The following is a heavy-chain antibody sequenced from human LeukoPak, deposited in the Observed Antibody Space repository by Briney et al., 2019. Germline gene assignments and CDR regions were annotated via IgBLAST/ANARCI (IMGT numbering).Heavy chain of an antibody. CDR3: ARVMGFYEAIRVHDAFDI. Sequence: SETLSLTCTVSGGSISSYYWSWIRQPAGKGLEWIGRIYTSGGTNYNPSLKSRVTISVDTSKNQFSLKLCSVTAADTAVYYCARVMGFYEAIRVHDAFDIWGQGTMVTVSS. CDR2: IYTSGGT. D-gene: IGHD2-21*01. J-gene: IGHJ3*02. CDR1: GGSISSYY. V-gene: IGHV4-4*07.